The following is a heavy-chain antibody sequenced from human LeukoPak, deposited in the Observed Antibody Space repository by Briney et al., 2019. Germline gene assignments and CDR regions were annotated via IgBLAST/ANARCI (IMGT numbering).Heavy chain of an antibody. CDR3: AIFPNDALLT. J-gene: IGHJ4*02. V-gene: IGHV7-4-1*01. D-gene: IGHD3-9*01. CDR1: GYTFTNFP. Sequence: GASVKVSCKASGYTFTNFPMNWVRQAPGQGLERMGWITTNTGNPTYAQGFTGRFVFSLDTPVSTAYLQIRSLKAEDTAMYYCAIFPNDALLTWGPGTLVTVSS. CDR2: ITTNTGNP.